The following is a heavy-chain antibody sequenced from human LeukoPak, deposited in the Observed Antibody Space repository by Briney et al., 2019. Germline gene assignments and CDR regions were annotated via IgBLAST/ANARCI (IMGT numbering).Heavy chain of an antibody. J-gene: IGHJ4*02. Sequence: PGGSLRLSCAASGFTFSSYTINWVRQAPGRGLEWVSYISSSGLTMYYADSVKGRFTISRDNAKNSLYLQMNSLRAEDTAVYYCARRTTGDDYWGQGTLVTVSS. D-gene: IGHD4-17*01. V-gene: IGHV3-48*03. CDR1: GFTFSSYT. CDR3: ARRTTGDDY. CDR2: ISSSGLTM.